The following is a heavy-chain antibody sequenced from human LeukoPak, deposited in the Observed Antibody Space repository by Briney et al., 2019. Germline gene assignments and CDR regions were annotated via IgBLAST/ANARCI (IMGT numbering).Heavy chain of an antibody. V-gene: IGHV1-24*01. CDR1: GHSLAELA. D-gene: IGHD4-23*01. CDR3: AILPLTVVTPLDV. CDR2: FDPEEGET. Sequence: ASVKVSCKVSGHSLAELAMHWVRQAPGKGLEWVGGFDPEEGETFYAQEVLGRVSMTEDTSTDTAYMKLSSLTSEDTAVYYCAILPLTVVTPLDVWGQGTTVTVSS. J-gene: IGHJ6*02.